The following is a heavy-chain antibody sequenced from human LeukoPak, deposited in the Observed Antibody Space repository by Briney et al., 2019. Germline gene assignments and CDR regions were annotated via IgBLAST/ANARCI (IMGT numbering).Heavy chain of an antibody. CDR1: GFRVSDSY. V-gene: IGHV3-53*01. CDR3: TKGRGSRVYTSSDS. J-gene: IGHJ5*01. CDR2: IYIGGDT. D-gene: IGHD2-8*01. Sequence: PGGSLRLSCVASGFRVSDSYMNWVRQAPGQGLEWVSVIYIGGDTCYADSVKGRFTISRDNSNNTAYLQMNSLRAEDTAVYFCTKGRGSRVYTSSDSWGHGTLVTVSS.